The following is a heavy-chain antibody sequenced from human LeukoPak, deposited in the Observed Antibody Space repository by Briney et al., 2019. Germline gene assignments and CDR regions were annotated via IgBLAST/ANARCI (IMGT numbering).Heavy chain of an antibody. V-gene: IGHV3-11*01. CDR2: ISSSGSSI. CDR1: GFTFSDYY. CDR3: ASAHITMAGSIDY. D-gene: IGHD6-19*01. Sequence: GGSLRLSCAASGFTFSDYYMNWIRQAPGKGLEWVSYISSSGSSIYYADSVKGRFTISRDNAKNSLYLQMNSLRAEDTAVYYCASAHITMAGSIDYWGQGTLVTVSS. J-gene: IGHJ4*02.